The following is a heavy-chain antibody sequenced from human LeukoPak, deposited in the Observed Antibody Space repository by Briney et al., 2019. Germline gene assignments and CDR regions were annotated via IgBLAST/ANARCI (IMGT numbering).Heavy chain of an antibody. Sequence: GGSLRLSCSASGLIFSNYPMSWVRQDPGKGLDWVSSISSDGTFYYAESVKGRFTISRDNSKNTLYLQMNSLRAEDTAVYYCAKVRRGAAMALDAFDIWGQGTMVTVSS. D-gene: IGHD5-18*01. CDR1: GLIFSNYP. V-gene: IGHV3-23*01. CDR2: ISSDGTF. J-gene: IGHJ3*02. CDR3: AKVRRGAAMALDAFDI.